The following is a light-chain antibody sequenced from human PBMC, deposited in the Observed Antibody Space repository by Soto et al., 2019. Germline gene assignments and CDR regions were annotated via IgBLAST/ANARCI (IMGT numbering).Light chain of an antibody. Sequence: QSALTQPASVSGSLVQSITISCTGTTSDVGGYNYVSWYQQHPGKAPILMIYEVTNRPSGVSNRFSGSKSGNTASLTISGLQVEDEAEYYCGSYTGSITYVFGTGTKVT. J-gene: IGLJ1*01. CDR1: TSDVGGYNY. CDR2: EVT. CDR3: GSYTGSITYV. V-gene: IGLV2-14*01.